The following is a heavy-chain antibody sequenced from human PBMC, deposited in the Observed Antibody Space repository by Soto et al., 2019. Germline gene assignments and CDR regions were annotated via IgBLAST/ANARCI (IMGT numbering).Heavy chain of an antibody. CDR2: IKQDGSEK. J-gene: IGHJ6*02. V-gene: IGHV3-7*01. D-gene: IGHD2-21*01. CDR3: ARDQIAYYYCMDA. Sequence: PGGSLRLSCAASGFTFSSYWMSWVRQAPGKGLEWVANIKQDGSEKYYVDSVKGRFTIYRDNAKKSLYLQMNSMRAEDTAVYYGARDQIAYYYCMDAWGQGTTVTVSS. CDR1: GFTFSSYW.